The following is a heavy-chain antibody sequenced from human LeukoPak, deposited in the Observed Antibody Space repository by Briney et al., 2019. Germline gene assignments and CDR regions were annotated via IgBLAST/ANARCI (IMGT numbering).Heavy chain of an antibody. V-gene: IGHV1-24*01. CDR2: FDPEDGET. CDR1: GYTLTELS. J-gene: IGHJ4*02. Sequence: ASVKVSCKVSGYTLTELSMHWVRQAPGKGLEWMGGFDPEDGETIYAQKFQGRVTMTEDTSTDTAYTELSSLRSEDTAVYYCATGVYSGYRVDYWGQGTLVTVSS. CDR3: ATGVYSGYRVDY. D-gene: IGHD5-12*01.